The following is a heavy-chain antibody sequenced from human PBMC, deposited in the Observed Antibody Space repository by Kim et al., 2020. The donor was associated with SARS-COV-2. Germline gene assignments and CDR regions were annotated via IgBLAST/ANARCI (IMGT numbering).Heavy chain of an antibody. V-gene: IGHV4-61*05. Sequence: SLKSRVTISVDKSKNQFSLKLSSVTAADTAVYYCATNSERFGELLRIFDYWGQGTLVTVSS. CDR3: ATNSERFGELLRIFDY. J-gene: IGHJ4*02. D-gene: IGHD3-10*01.